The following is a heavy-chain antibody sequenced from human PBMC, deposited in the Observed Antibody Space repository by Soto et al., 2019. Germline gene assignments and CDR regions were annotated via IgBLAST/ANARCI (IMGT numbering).Heavy chain of an antibody. V-gene: IGHV3-30*18. J-gene: IGHJ6*02. D-gene: IGHD1-1*01. Sequence: GGSLRLSCAASGFIFAKYGMHWVRQAPGKGLEWVALITYEGSNKYYADAVKGRFTISRDNVENMVSLQLDGLRGEDTAVYYCAKARGANNWANYYGLDVWGQGTTVTVSS. CDR1: GFIFAKYG. CDR3: AKARGANNWANYYGLDV. CDR2: ITYEGSNK.